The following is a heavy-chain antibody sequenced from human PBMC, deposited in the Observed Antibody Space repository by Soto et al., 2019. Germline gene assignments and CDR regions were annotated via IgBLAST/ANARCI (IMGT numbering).Heavy chain of an antibody. D-gene: IGHD6-25*01. J-gene: IGHJ6*02. CDR2: IIPILGIA. CDR3: AVPQGYPRSSIAAGSTDYYYYGMDV. CDR1: GGTFSSYT. Sequence: SVKVSCKASGGTFSSYTISWVRQAPGQGLEWMGRIIPILGIANYAQKFQGRVTITADESTSTAYMELSSLRSEDTAVYYCAVPQGYPRSSIAAGSTDYYYYGMDVWGQGTTVTVSS. V-gene: IGHV1-69*02.